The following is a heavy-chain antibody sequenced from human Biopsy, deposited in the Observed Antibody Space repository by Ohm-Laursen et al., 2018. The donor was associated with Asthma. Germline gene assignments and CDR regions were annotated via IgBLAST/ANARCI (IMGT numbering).Heavy chain of an antibody. CDR3: AREVSTVDYGYYYFAMDV. V-gene: IGHV1-69*13. J-gene: IGHJ6*02. CDR2: ISPIFGAI. Sequence: SVKVSCKASGGTFSRYAISWVRQAPGQGLEWMGGISPIFGAIRYAQNFQGRVTITADVFTNTVHMELSSLRSEDSAVYYCAREVSTVDYGYYYFAMDVWGQGTTVTVSS. D-gene: IGHD4-17*01. CDR1: GGTFSRYA.